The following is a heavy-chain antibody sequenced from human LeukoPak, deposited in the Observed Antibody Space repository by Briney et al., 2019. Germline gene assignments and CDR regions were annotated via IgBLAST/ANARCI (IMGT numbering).Heavy chain of an antibody. J-gene: IGHJ4*02. V-gene: IGHV1-18*04. Sequence: ASVKVSCKASGYTFTSYGITWVRPAPGQGLEWMGWISAYNGATEYAQNRQGRVTMSTDTSTSTAYMKLMSLISDDTAVYDCARDIGASAWDRLGYYWGQGTLVTVSS. CDR3: ARDIGASAWDRLGYY. D-gene: IGHD6-19*01. CDR2: ISAYNGAT. CDR1: GYTFTSYG.